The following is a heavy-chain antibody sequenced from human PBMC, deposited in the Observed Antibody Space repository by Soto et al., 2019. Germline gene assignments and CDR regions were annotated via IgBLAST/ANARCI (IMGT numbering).Heavy chain of an antibody. V-gene: IGHV4-31*03. Sequence: QVQLQESGPGLVKPSQTLSLTCTVSGGSISSGGYYWSWIRQHPGKGLEWIGYIYYSGSTYYNPSLQSRVTISVDTSKTQFYLKLSSVTAADTAVYYCARVVVVAATGWGFDPWGQGTLVTVSS. CDR3: ARVVVVAATGWGFDP. J-gene: IGHJ5*02. D-gene: IGHD2-15*01. CDR1: GGSISSGGYY. CDR2: IYYSGST.